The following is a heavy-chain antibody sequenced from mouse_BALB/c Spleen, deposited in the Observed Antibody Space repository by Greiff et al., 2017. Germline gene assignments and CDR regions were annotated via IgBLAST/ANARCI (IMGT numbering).Heavy chain of an antibody. J-gene: IGHJ3*01. CDR1: GYTFTDYA. CDR3: ARSGYGYDVGFAY. V-gene: IGHV1S137*01. D-gene: IGHD2-2*01. CDR2: ISTYYGDA. Sequence: QVQLKQSGAELVRPGVSVKISCKGSGYTFTDYAMHWVKQSHAKSLEWIGVISTYYGDASYNQKFKGKATMTVDKSSSTAYMELARLTSEDSAIYYCARSGYGYDVGFAYWGQGTLVTVSA.